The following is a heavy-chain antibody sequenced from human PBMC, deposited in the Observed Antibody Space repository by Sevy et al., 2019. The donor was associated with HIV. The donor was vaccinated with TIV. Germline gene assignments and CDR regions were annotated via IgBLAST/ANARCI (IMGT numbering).Heavy chain of an antibody. J-gene: IGHJ4*02. V-gene: IGHV3-23*01. CDR3: AREGCTKPHDY. Sequence: GGSLRLSCAASGFTFSKYSMSWVRQPPGKGLEWVSTLSFGCGELNHADSVKGRFTISRDNSKNSLYLQMNNLRAEGTAVYYCAREGCTKPHDYWGQGTLVTVSS. CDR2: LSFGCGEL. CDR1: GFTFSKYS. D-gene: IGHD2-8*01.